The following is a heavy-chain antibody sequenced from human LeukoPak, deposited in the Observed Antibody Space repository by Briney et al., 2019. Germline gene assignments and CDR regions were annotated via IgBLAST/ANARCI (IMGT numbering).Heavy chain of an antibody. CDR3: AREGAMVGYFDY. D-gene: IGHD5-18*01. CDR2: IYHSGST. V-gene: IGHV4-4*02. CDR1: GGSISSSNW. Sequence: SETLSLTCAVSGGSISSSNWWSWVRQPPGKGLEWIGEIYHSGSTNYNPSLKSRVTISVDKSKNQFSLELSSVTAADTAVYYCAREGAMVGYFDYWGQGTLVTVSS. J-gene: IGHJ4*02.